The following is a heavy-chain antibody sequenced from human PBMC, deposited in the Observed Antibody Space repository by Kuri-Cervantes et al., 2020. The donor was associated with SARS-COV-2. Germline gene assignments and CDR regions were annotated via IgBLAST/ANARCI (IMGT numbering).Heavy chain of an antibody. V-gene: IGHV3-74*01. CDR1: GFTFSGHW. J-gene: IGHJ4*02. CDR2: INPDGSYT. CDR3: ARASFFRAVAGNFDY. Sequence: ETLSLTCAASGFTFSGHWIHWVRQAPGKGLVWVSRINPDGSYTNNAGSVKGRFTLSRDNAKNMLFLQMNSLRAEDTAVYYCARASFFRAVAGNFDYWGQGTLVTVSS. D-gene: IGHD6-19*01.